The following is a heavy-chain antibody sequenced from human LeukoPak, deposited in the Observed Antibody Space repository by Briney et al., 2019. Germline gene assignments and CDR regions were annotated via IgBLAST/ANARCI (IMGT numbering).Heavy chain of an antibody. D-gene: IGHD3-22*01. CDR2: IYYSGST. J-gene: IGHJ4*02. Sequence: SETLSLTCTVSGYSISSGYYWGCIRQPPGKGLEWFGYIYYSGSTNYNPSLKSRVTISVDTSKNQFSLKLSSVTAADTAVYYCARLREYYYDSKGSYWGQGTLVTVSS. CDR3: ARLREYYYDSKGSY. V-gene: IGHV4-61*05. CDR1: GYSISSGYY.